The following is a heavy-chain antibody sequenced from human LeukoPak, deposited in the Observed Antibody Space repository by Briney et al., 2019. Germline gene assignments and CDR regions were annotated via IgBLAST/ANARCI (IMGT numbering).Heavy chain of an antibody. Sequence: SETLSLTCAVYGGSFSGYYWSWIRQPPGKGLEWIGSIYHSGSTYYNPSLKSRVTISVDTSKNQFSLKLSSVTAADTAVYYCARTYSSSSFFDYWGQGTLVTVSS. D-gene: IGHD6-6*01. CDR3: ARTYSSSSFFDY. CDR2: IYHSGST. CDR1: GGSFSGYY. V-gene: IGHV4-34*01. J-gene: IGHJ4*02.